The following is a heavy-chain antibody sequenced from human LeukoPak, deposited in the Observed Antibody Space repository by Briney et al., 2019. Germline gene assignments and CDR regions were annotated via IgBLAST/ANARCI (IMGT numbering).Heavy chain of an antibody. CDR1: GYSISSGYY. D-gene: IGHD1-26*01. CDR3: ARATWSYEGY. V-gene: IGHV4-38-2*02. CDR2: IYHSGST. Sequence: PSETLSLTCTVSGYSISSGYYWGWIRQPPGKGLEWIGSIYHSGSTYYNPSLKSRVTISVDTSRNQFSLKLSSVTAADTAVYYCARATWSYEGYWGQGTLVTVSS. J-gene: IGHJ4*02.